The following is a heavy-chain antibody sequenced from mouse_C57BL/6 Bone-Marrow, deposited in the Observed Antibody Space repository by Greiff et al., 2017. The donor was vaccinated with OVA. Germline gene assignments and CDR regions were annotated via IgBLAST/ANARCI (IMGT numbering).Heavy chain of an antibody. CDR3: ARDEYYGSTAWFAY. Sequence: EVKLMESGPGLVKPSQSLSLTCSVTGYSITSGYYWNWVRQFPGNKLEWMGYISYDGSNNYNPSLKNRISITRDTSKNQFFLKLNSVTTEDTATYYGARDEYYGSTAWFAYWGQGTLVTVSA. CDR2: ISYDGSN. J-gene: IGHJ3*01. CDR1: GYSITSGYY. D-gene: IGHD1-1*01. V-gene: IGHV3-6*01.